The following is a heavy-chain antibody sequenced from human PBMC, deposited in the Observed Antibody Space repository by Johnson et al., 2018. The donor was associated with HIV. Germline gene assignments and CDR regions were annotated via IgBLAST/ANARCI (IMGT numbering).Heavy chain of an antibody. CDR2: IKQDGSEK. D-gene: IGHD3-10*01. CDR1: GFTFSSYW. J-gene: IGHJ3*01. CDR3: ARGGLLWFGHPAD. V-gene: IGHV3-7*01. Sequence: VQLVESGGGVERPGGSLRLSCVGSGFTFSSYWMSWVRQAPGKGLEWVANIKQDGSEKYCVDSVKGRFTISRDNAKNSLYLQMNSLRAEDTAVYYCARGGLLWFGHPADWGQGTMVTVSS.